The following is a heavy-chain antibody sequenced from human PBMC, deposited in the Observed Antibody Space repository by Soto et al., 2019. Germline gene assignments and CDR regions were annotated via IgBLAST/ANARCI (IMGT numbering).Heavy chain of an antibody. Sequence: ASVKVSCKASGDTFTSYGISWVRQAPGEGLEWMGWISAYNGNTNYAQKLQGRVTITTDTSTSKAYMELRSLRADDTAVYYCARVVPGAEAWFGPCGQGTRVKVSS. CDR3: ARVVPGAEAWFGP. D-gene: IGHD2-2*01. V-gene: IGHV1-18*01. CDR1: GDTFTSYG. CDR2: ISAYNGNT. J-gene: IGHJ5*02.